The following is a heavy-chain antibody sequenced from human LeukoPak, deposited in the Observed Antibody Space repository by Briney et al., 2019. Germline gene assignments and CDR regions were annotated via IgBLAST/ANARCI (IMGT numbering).Heavy chain of an antibody. CDR1: GYTFTSYY. Sequence: ASVKVSCKASGYTFTSYYMHWVRQAPGQGLEWMGIINPSGGSTSYAQKFQGRVTMTRDMSTSTVYMELSSLRSEDTAVYYCARDEGETYYYDSSGYYGAFDIWGQGTMVTVSS. V-gene: IGHV1-46*01. CDR2: INPSGGST. D-gene: IGHD3-22*01. J-gene: IGHJ3*02. CDR3: ARDEGETYYYDSSGYYGAFDI.